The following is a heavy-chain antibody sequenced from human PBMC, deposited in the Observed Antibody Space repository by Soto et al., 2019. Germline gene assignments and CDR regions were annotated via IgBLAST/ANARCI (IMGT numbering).Heavy chain of an antibody. CDR3: ARPVYGDYEGWFDP. CDR1: GGSISSGGYS. CDR2: IYHSGST. V-gene: IGHV4-30-2*01. J-gene: IGHJ5*02. D-gene: IGHD4-17*01. Sequence: SETLSLTCAVSGGSISSGGYSWSWVRQPPGKGLEWIGYIYHSGSTYYNPSLKSRVTISVDRSRNQFSLKLSSVTAADTAVYYCARPVYGDYEGWFDPWGQGTLVTVSS.